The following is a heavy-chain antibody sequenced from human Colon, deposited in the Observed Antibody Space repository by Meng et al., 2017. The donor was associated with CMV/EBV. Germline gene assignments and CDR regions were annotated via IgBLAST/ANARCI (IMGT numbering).Heavy chain of an antibody. CDR1: GFTFSSYT. CDR3: ARDGTGTTPTYFHY. J-gene: IGHJ4*02. D-gene: IGHD1-7*01. Sequence: EVQLVESGGGLVKPGGSPRLSCAASGFTFSSYTMNWVRQAPGKGLEWVSSISSSSTYTYYADSVKGRFTISRDNAKNSLYLQMNSLRAEDTAVYYCARDGTGTTPTYFHYWGQGTLVTVSS. CDR2: ISSSSTYT. V-gene: IGHV3-21*01.